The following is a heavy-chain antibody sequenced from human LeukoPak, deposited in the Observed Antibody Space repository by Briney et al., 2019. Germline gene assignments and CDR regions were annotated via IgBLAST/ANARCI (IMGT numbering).Heavy chain of an antibody. D-gene: IGHD1-26*01. CDR2: ISSSSSYI. J-gene: IGHJ6*03. CDR3: ARVIVFRGYVDV. Sequence: NPGGSLRLSCAASGFTFSSYNMNWVRQAPGTGLEWVSYISSSSSYIYYADSVKGRFTISRDNAKNSLYLQMNSLRAEDTAVYYCARVIVFRGYVDVWGKGTTVTVSS. CDR1: GFTFSSYN. V-gene: IGHV3-21*01.